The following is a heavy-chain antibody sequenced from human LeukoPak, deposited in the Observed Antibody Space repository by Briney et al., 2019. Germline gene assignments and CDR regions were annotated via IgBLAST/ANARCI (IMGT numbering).Heavy chain of an antibody. V-gene: IGHV3-30*04. CDR3: AKANSNWNHYYYYYMDV. CDR2: ISKDGSNK. D-gene: IGHD1-20*01. J-gene: IGHJ6*03. CDR1: GFTFSIYP. Sequence: GGSLRLSCAASGFTFSIYPMHWVRQAPGKGLEWVAVISKDGSNKYYADSVKGRFTISRDNSKNTLYLQMNSLRAEDTAVYYCAKANSNWNHYYYYYMDVWGKGTTVTISS.